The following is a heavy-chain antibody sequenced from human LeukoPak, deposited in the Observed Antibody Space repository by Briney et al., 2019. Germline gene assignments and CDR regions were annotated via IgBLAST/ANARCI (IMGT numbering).Heavy chain of an antibody. V-gene: IGHV3-74*01. CDR1: GFTFSSYW. CDR2: INSDGSSA. J-gene: IGHJ4*02. CDR3: ASRYYVDF. D-gene: IGHD3-10*01. Sequence: GGSLRLSCAASGFTFSSYWMHWVRQGPGKGLVWVSRINSDGSSATYADSVKGRFTISRDNAKNTLYLQMNSLRAEDTAVYYCASRYYVDFWGQGTLVTVPS.